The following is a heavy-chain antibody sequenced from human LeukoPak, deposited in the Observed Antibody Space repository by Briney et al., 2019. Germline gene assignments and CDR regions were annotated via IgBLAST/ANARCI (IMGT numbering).Heavy chain of an antibody. CDR2: ISWNSGSI. CDR1: GFTFSSYG. J-gene: IGHJ6*02. Sequence: GGSLRLSCAASGFTFSSYGMHWVRQAPGKGLEWVSGISWNSGSIGYADSVKGRFTISRDNAKNSLYLQMNSLRAEDTALYSCAKDGAAGTYYYYGMDVWGQGTTVTVSS. CDR3: AKDGAAGTYYYYGMDV. V-gene: IGHV3-9*01. D-gene: IGHD6-13*01.